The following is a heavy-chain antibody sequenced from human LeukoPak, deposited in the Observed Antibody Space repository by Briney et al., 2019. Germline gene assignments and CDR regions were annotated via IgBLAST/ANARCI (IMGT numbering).Heavy chain of an antibody. V-gene: IGHV1-18*01. CDR2: ISAYNGNT. Sequence: ASVKVSCKASGYTFTSYGISWVRQAPGQGLEWMGWISAYNGNTNYAQKFQGRVTITTDESTSTAYMELSSLRSEDTAVYYCARGGTAEYWFDPWGQGTLVTVSS. D-gene: IGHD1-1*01. CDR1: GYTFTSYG. CDR3: ARGGTAEYWFDP. J-gene: IGHJ5*02.